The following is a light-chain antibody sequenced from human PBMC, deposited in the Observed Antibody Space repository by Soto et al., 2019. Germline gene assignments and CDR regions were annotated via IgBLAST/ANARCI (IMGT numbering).Light chain of an antibody. CDR3: LQHNSYPLT. CDR1: QGIRND. V-gene: IGKV1-17*01. Sequence: DIQMTQSPSSLSASVGDRVTITCRASQGIRNDIGWYQQKPGKAPKRLIYAASSLKSGVPSRFSGSGSGTEFTLTLSSLQPEDFATYYCLQHNSYPLTFGGGTKVEIK. J-gene: IGKJ4*01. CDR2: AAS.